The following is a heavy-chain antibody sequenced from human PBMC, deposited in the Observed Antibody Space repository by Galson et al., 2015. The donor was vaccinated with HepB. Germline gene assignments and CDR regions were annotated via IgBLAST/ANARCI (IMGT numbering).Heavy chain of an antibody. Sequence: CAISGDSVSNNNAAWNWIRKSPSRGLEWQGRTYYRARWYNDYAESLRSRITINPDTSKNQFSLQLKSVTPEDTAAYYCARVFGTIYYYGLDVWGQGTTVTVSS. D-gene: IGHD2-2*01. V-gene: IGHV6-1*01. CDR3: ARVFGTIYYYGLDV. J-gene: IGHJ6*02. CDR1: GDSVSNNNAA. CDR2: TYYRARWYN.